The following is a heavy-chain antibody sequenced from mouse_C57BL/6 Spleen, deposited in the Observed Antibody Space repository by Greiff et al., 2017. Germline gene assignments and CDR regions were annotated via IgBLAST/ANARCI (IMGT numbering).Heavy chain of an antibody. CDR3: ARWGDYDVAY. V-gene: IGHV1-52*01. CDR1: GYTFTSYW. Sequence: QVQLQQPGAELVRPGSSVKLSCKASGYTFTSYWMHWVKQRPIQGLEWIGNIDPSDSETHYNQKFKDKATLTVDKSSSTAYMQLSSLTSEDSAVYYFARWGDYDVAYWGQGTLVTVSA. D-gene: IGHD2-4*01. J-gene: IGHJ3*01. CDR2: IDPSDSET.